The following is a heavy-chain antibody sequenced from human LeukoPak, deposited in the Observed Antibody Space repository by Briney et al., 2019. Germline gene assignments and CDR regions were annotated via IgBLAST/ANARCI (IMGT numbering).Heavy chain of an antibody. CDR3: ASYLLTIFGVVRAFDI. CDR2: MNPNGGNT. Sequence: GASVKVSFKASGYTFTSYDINWVRQATGQGLEWMGWMNPNGGNTGYAQKFQGRVTITRNTSISTAYMELSSLRSEDTAVYYCASYLLTIFGVVRAFDIWGQGTMVTVSS. D-gene: IGHD3-3*01. J-gene: IGHJ3*02. V-gene: IGHV1-8*03. CDR1: GYTFTSYD.